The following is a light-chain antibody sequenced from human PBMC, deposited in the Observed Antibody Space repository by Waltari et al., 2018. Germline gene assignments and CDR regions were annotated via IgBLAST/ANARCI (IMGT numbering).Light chain of an antibody. CDR3: QHYLRLPVT. Sequence: EIVLKQSPGTLSLSLGERATLSCRAGQSVSRAVAWYQQNPGQAPRLLIYGASTRATGIPDRFSGSGSGTDFSLTISRLEPDDFAVYYCQHYLRLPVTFGQGTTVEI. V-gene: IGKV3-20*01. CDR1: QSVSRA. J-gene: IGKJ1*01. CDR2: GAS.